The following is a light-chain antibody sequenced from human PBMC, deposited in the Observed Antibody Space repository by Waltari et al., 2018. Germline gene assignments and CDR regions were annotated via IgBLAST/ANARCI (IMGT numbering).Light chain of an antibody. Sequence: DIQMTQSPSTLSASVGDRVPITCRASQSISSWLAWYQQKPGKAPKLLIYKASSLESGVPSRFSGSGSGTEFTLTISSLQPDDFATYYCQQYNSYWPTFGQGTKLEIK. CDR3: QQYNSYWPT. V-gene: IGKV1-5*03. CDR1: QSISSW. J-gene: IGKJ2*01. CDR2: KAS.